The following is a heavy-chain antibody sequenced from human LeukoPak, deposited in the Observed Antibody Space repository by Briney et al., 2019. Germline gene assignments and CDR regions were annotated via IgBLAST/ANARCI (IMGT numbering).Heavy chain of an antibody. CDR2: IYHSGST. D-gene: IGHD3-10*01. CDR3: ASDRGVNYYGSGSHFDY. V-gene: IGHV4-59*05. Sequence: KPSETLSLTCTVSGGSISSYYWSWIRQPPGKGLEWIGSIYHSGSTYYNPSLKSRVTISVDTSKNQFSLKLSSVTAADTAVYYCASDRGVNYYGSGSHFDYWGQGTLVTVSS. J-gene: IGHJ4*02. CDR1: GGSISSYY.